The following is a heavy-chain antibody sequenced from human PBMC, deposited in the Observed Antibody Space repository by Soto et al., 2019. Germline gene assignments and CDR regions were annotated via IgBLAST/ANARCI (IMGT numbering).Heavy chain of an antibody. V-gene: IGHV3-23*01. CDR1: GFTFSSYV. CDR3: AREGVTRNYYYYGMDV. D-gene: IGHD2-21*02. CDR2: ISGSGGNT. Sequence: GGSLRLSCAASGFTFSSYVMNWVRQAPGKGLEWVSGISGSGGNTYYADSVKGRFTISRDNSKNTLCLQMNSLRAEDTAVYYCAREGVTRNYYYYGMDVWGQGTTVTVSS. J-gene: IGHJ6*02.